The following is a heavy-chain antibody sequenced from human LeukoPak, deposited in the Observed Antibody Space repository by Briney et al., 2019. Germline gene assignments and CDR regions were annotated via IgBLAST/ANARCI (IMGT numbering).Heavy chain of an antibody. CDR3: AREGIAVADDAFDI. V-gene: IGHV3-11*05. CDR2: ISGSSSHT. J-gene: IGHJ3*02. D-gene: IGHD6-19*01. CDR1: GFTFSDYY. Sequence: GGSLRLSCAASGFTFSDYYMSWIRQAPGKGLEWVSYISGSSSHTNYADSVKGRFTISRDNAKNSLYLQMNSLRAEDTAVYYCAREGIAVADDAFDIWGQGTMVTASS.